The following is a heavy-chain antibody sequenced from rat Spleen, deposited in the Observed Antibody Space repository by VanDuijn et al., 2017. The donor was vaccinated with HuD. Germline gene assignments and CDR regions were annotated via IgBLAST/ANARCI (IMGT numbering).Heavy chain of an antibody. CDR1: GFSLSSYH. J-gene: IGHJ2*01. CDR3: TRDQLGAGFDY. Sequence: QVQLKESGPGLVKPSLTLSLTCTVSGFSLSSYHVSWVRQPPGKSLEWMGIIWSNGVTAYNSAIKSRLSISRDTSKSQVFLKMNSLQTEDTAIYYCTRDQLGAGFDYWGQGVMVTVSS. V-gene: IGHV2-13*01. CDR2: IWSNGVT. D-gene: IGHD5-1*01.